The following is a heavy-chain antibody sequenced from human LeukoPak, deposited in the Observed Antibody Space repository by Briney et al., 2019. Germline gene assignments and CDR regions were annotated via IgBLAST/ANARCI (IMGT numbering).Heavy chain of an antibody. V-gene: IGHV4-34*01. CDR1: GGSFSGYY. J-gene: IGHJ4*02. CDR2: INHSGST. CDR3: ARGSIVVATFFDY. Sequence: SETLSLTCAVYGGSFSGYYWSWIRQPPGKGLERIGEINHSGSTNYNPSLKSRVTISVDTSKNQFSLKLSSVTAADTAVYYCARGSIVVATFFDYWGQGTLVTVSS. D-gene: IGHD3-22*01.